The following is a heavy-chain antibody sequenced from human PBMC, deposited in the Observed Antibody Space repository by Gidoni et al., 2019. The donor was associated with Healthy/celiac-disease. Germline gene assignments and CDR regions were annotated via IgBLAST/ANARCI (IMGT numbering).Heavy chain of an antibody. CDR1: GFTFSSYG. CDR2: ISGSGCST. J-gene: IGHJ6*02. D-gene: IGHD6-13*01. CDR3: AKDRAAAAGYYYGMDV. Sequence: EVQLLESGGGLVQPGGSLRLSCAAPGFTFSSYGMSWVRQAPGKGLEWVSAISGSGCSTYYADSVKGRFTISRDNSKNTLYLQMNSLRAEDTAVYYCAKDRAAAAGYYYGMDVWGQGTTVTVSS. V-gene: IGHV3-23*01.